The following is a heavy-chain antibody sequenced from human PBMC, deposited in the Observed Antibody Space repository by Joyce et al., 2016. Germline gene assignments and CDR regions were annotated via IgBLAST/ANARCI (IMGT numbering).Heavy chain of an antibody. CDR2: INRDGSST. CDR3: ARLRRWSGPSDC. V-gene: IGHV3-74*03. Sequence: EVQLVESGGGLVQPGGSLRLSCAASGFTFSSYWMYWVRKAQGKGLVWVSRINRDGSSTTYANSVKGRFTISRDNAKNTLYLQMNSLRAEDTAVYYCARLRRWSGPSDCWGQGTLVTVSS. D-gene: IGHD4-23*01. J-gene: IGHJ4*02. CDR1: GFTFSSYW.